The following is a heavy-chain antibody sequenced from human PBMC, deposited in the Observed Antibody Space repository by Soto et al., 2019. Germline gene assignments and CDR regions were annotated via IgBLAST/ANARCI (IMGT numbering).Heavy chain of an antibody. Sequence: ASVKVSCKASGYTFTNYGLSWVRQAPGQGLEWMGWISAYHTNTNYAEKFQGRVTMTTDSSTSTAYMELRSLRSDDTAVYHCARVYRVAQSIKSRLSVFDYWGQGTLVTVSS. D-gene: IGHD6-6*01. J-gene: IGHJ4*02. CDR3: ARVYRVAQSIKSRLSVFDY. V-gene: IGHV1-18*01. CDR1: GYTFTNYG. CDR2: ISAYHTNT.